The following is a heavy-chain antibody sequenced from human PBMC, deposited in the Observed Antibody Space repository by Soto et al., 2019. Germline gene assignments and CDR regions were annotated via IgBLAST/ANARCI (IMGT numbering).Heavy chain of an antibody. D-gene: IGHD3-16*01. Sequence: SETLYLTCTVSGASTSSSNYYWGWLRQPPGKGLEWIGTIYYSGSTYYNPSLKIRVTISVETSKNQSSLRLRSVTAADTAMYYYWRHAYSSSLHFDYWGQGILVTV. CDR1: GASTSSSNYY. CDR2: IYYSGST. V-gene: IGHV4-39*01. CDR3: WRHAYSSSLHFDY. J-gene: IGHJ4*02.